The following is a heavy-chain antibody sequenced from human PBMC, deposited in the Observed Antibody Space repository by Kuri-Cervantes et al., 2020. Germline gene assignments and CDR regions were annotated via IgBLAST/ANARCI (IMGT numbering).Heavy chain of an antibody. D-gene: IGHD4-17*01. Sequence: GGSLRLSCAASGFTFSNYAMYWVRQAPGKGLEWVAGISYDGSNKYYADSVKGRFTISRDNSKNTLYLQMNSLRAEDTAVYYCAKTRWAYGDYGCDYWGQGTLVTVSS. CDR2: ISYDGSNK. CDR3: AKTRWAYGDYGCDY. V-gene: IGHV3-30*07. CDR1: GFTFSNYA. J-gene: IGHJ4*02.